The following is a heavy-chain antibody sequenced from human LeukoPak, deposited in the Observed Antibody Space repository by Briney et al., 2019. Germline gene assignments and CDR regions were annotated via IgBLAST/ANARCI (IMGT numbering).Heavy chain of an antibody. D-gene: IGHD2-15*01. J-gene: IGHJ4*02. V-gene: IGHV1-46*01. CDR3: ASPDCSGGSCYFGFDY. CDR1: GYTFTSYY. CDR2: INPSGGST. Sequence: ASVKVSCKASGYTFTSYYMHWVRQAPGQGLERMGIINPSGGSTTYAQKFQGRVTMTRDTSTSTVYMELSSLRSEDTAVYYCASPDCSGGSCYFGFDYWGQGTLVTVSS.